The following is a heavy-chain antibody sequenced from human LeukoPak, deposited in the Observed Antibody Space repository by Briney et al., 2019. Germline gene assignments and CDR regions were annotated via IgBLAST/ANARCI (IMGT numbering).Heavy chain of an antibody. CDR2: IYYSGST. V-gene: IGHV4-59*01. CDR1: GGSISSYY. J-gene: IGHJ5*02. Sequence: PSETLSLTCTVSGGSISSYYWSWIRQPPGKGLEWIGYIYYSGSTNYNPSLKSRVTISVDTSKKQFSLKLSSVTAADTAVYYCARERGTVTTSAFDPWGQGTLVTVSS. D-gene: IGHD4-17*01. CDR3: ARERGTVTTSAFDP.